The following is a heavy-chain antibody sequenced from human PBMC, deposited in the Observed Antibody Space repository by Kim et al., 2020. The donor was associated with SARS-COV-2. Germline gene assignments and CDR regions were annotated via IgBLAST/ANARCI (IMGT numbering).Heavy chain of an antibody. V-gene: IGHV3-23*01. D-gene: IGHD3-9*01. CDR3: ANIRVYDILTGHPDY. Sequence: SVKGRLTISRDNSKNTLYLQMNSLRAEDTAVYYCANIRVYDILTGHPDYWGQGTLVTVSS. J-gene: IGHJ4*02.